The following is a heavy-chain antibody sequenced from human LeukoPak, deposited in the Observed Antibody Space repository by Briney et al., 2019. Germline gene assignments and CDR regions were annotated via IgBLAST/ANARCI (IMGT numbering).Heavy chain of an antibody. D-gene: IGHD1-26*01. CDR2: ISGGGGST. CDR1: GFTFSDYW. V-gene: IGHV3-23*01. CDR3: AKGGKWDVTPFDY. J-gene: IGHJ4*02. Sequence: GGSLRLSCAAAGFTFSDYWMSWVRQAPGKGLEWVSTISGGGGSTYYADSVKGRFTISRDNSKNTLYLQVNSLRAEDTAVYYCAKGGKWDVTPFDYWGQGTLVTVSS.